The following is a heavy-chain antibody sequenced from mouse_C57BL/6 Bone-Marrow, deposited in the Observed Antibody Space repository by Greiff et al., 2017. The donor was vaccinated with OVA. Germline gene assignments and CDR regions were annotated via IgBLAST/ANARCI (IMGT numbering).Heavy chain of an antibody. D-gene: IGHD2-13*01. CDR3: VKVGGDYVSNFYFDY. CDR1: GFTFTDYY. J-gene: IGHJ2*01. Sequence: DVKLVESGGGLVQPGASLRLSCAASGFTFTDYYMSWVRQPPGKAPEWLALIRNKANGYTTEYNASVKGRFTISRDNSQNILYLQMNTLRAEDSATYYCVKVGGDYVSNFYFDYWGQGTTLTVSS. CDR2: IRNKANGYTT. V-gene: IGHV7-4*01.